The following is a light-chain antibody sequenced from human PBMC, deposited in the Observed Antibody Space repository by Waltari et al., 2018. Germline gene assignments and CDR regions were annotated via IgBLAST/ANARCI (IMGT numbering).Light chain of an antibody. CDR3: SSYAGGNSLGI. Sequence: QSALTQPASVSGSPGQSITISCTGTSSDIGAYKYVSWYQQPPGKAPRLILYDVSSRPSGVPNRFSCSKSGNTASLAISGLQADDDADYYCSSYAGGNSLGIFGAGTKLTVL. CDR1: SSDIGAYKY. CDR2: DVS. V-gene: IGLV2-14*03. J-gene: IGLJ2*01.